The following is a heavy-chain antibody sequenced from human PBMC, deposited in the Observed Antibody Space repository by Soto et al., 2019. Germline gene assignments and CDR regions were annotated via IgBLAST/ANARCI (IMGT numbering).Heavy chain of an antibody. CDR1: GYSFTSYW. D-gene: IGHD5-18*01. Sequence: GESLKISCKGSGYSFTSYWIGWVRQMPGKGLEWMGIIYPGDSDTRYSPSFQGQVTISADKSISTAYLQWSSLKAPDTAMYYCATRGGYSYGSTDYGMDVWGQGTTVTVSS. V-gene: IGHV5-51*01. CDR3: ATRGGYSYGSTDYGMDV. CDR2: IYPGDSDT. J-gene: IGHJ6*02.